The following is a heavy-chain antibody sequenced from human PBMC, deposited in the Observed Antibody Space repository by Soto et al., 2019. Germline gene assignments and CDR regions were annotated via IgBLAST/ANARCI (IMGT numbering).Heavy chain of an antibody. J-gene: IGHJ5*02. CDR3: ARVGGALGHWFDP. D-gene: IGHD3-16*01. CDR1: GYTFTGYY. Sequence: GASVKVSCKASGYTFTGYYMHRVRQAPGQGLEWMGRISAYNGNTNYAEKLQGRVTMTTDTSTSTAYMELRSLRSDDTAVYYCARVGGALGHWFDPWGQGTLVTVSS. CDR2: ISAYNGNT. V-gene: IGHV1-18*04.